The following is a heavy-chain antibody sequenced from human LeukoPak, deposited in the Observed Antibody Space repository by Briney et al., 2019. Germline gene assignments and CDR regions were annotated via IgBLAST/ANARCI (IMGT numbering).Heavy chain of an antibody. CDR3: PRGYSYGWDFDY. V-gene: IGHV3-23*01. CDR2: VSGGGGTT. J-gene: IGHJ4*02. Sequence: GGSLRLSCAVSGFTFSSYAMSWVRQAPGKGLEWVSIVSGGGGTTYYADSVKGRFTISRDNSKNTLYLQMNSLRAEDTAVYYCPRGYSYGWDFDYWGQGTLVTVSS. D-gene: IGHD5-18*01. CDR1: GFTFSSYA.